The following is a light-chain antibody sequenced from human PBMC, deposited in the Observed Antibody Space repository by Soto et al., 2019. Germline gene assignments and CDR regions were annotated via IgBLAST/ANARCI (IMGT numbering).Light chain of an antibody. CDR2: EVS. CDR3: ISYAGSDNFV. Sequence: QSVLTQPAFVSGSPGQSITISCTGTSSDVGGYNYVSWYQHPPGKAPKLMISEVSKRPSGVPDRFSGSKSDNTAYLTVSGLQAEDEADYYCISYAGSDNFVFGTGTKVTV. J-gene: IGLJ1*01. CDR1: SSDVGGYNY. V-gene: IGLV2-8*01.